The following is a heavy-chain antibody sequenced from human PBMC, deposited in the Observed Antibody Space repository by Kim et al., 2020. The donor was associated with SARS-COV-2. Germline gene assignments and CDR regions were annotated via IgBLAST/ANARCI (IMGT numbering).Heavy chain of an antibody. D-gene: IGHD3-3*01. V-gene: IGHV4-34*01. CDR1: GGSFSGYY. Sequence: SETLSLTCAVYGGSFSGYYWSWIRQPPGKGLEWIGEIDHSGSTNYNPSLKSRVTISVDTSKNQFSLKLSSVTAADTAVYYCARAGANYDVWSGYLLFAYWGPGTLVTVSS. J-gene: IGHJ4*02. CDR3: ARAGANYDVWSGYLLFAY. CDR2: IDHSGST.